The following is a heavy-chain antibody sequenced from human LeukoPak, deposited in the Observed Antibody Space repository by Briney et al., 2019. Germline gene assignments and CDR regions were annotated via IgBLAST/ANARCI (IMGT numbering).Heavy chain of an antibody. J-gene: IGHJ5*02. CDR2: MNPNSGNT. CDR3: ARGEGSSWYSRFDP. Sequence: ASVKVSCKASGYTFTSYDINWVRQATGQGLEWMGWMNPNSGNTGYAQKFQGRVTITRNTSISTAYMELSSLRSEDTGVYYCARGEGSSWYSRFDPWGQGTPVTVSS. D-gene: IGHD6-13*01. V-gene: IGHV1-8*03. CDR1: GYTFTSYD.